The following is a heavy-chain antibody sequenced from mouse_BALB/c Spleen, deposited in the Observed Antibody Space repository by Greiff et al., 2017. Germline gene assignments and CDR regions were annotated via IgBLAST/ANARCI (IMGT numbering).Heavy chain of an antibody. CDR3: ARDYYGSSYEDYFDY. CDR2: ILPGSGST. Sequence: QVQLQQSGAELMKPGASVKISCKATGYTFSSYWIEWVKQRPGHGLEWIGEILPGSGSTNYNEKFKGKATFTADTSSNTAYMQLSSLTSEDSAVYYCARDYYGSSYEDYFDYWGQGTTLTVSS. D-gene: IGHD1-1*01. V-gene: IGHV1-9*01. CDR1: GYTFSSYW. J-gene: IGHJ2*01.